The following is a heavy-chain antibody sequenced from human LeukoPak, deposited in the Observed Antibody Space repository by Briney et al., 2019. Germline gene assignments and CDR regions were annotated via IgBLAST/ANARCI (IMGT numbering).Heavy chain of an antibody. V-gene: IGHV3-7*01. Sequence: GGSLRLSCAASGFTFSSYWTSWVRQAPGKGLEWVANIKQDGSEKYYVDSVKGRFTISRDNAKNSLYLQMNSLRAEDTAVYYCARDCSSTTCYWVFDYWGQGTLVTVSS. CDR2: IKQDGSEK. CDR3: ARDCSSTTCYWVFDY. CDR1: GFTFSSYW. J-gene: IGHJ4*02. D-gene: IGHD2-2*01.